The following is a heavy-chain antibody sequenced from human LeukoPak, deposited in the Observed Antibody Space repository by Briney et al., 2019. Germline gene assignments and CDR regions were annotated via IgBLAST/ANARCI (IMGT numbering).Heavy chain of an antibody. V-gene: IGHV3-48*04. Sequence: GGSLRLSCAASGFTFSSYSMNWVRQAPGKGLEWVSFISSSSSTIYYADSVKGRFTISRDNAKNSLYLQMNSLRAEDTAVYYCAKEPNWGPFDYWGQGTLVTVSS. CDR1: GFTFSSYS. CDR2: ISSSSSTI. J-gene: IGHJ4*02. CDR3: AKEPNWGPFDY. D-gene: IGHD7-27*01.